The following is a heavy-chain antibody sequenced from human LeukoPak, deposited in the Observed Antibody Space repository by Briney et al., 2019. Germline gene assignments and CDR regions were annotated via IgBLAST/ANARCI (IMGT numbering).Heavy chain of an antibody. CDR1: GYSISSGYY. J-gene: IGHJ3*02. CDR3: ARGYCSGGSCYDDAFDI. D-gene: IGHD2-15*01. CDR2: IYHSGST. Sequence: PSETLSLTCTVSGYSISSGYYWGWIRQPPGKGLEWIGSIYHSGSTYYNPSLKSRATISVDTSKNQFSLKLSSVTAADTAVYYCARGYCSGGSCYDDAFDIWGQGTMVTVSS. V-gene: IGHV4-38-2*02.